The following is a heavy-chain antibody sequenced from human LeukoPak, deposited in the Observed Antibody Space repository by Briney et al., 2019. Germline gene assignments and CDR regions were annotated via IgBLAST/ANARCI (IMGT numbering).Heavy chain of an antibody. D-gene: IGHD1-26*01. Sequence: PGGSLRLSCAASGFTFSSYWMSWVRQAPGKGLEWVANIKQDGSEKYYVDSVKGRFTISRDNAKNSLYLQMNSLRAEDTAVYYCARGPPIGSGSYGYWGQGTLVTVSS. CDR3: ARGPPIGSGSYGY. CDR1: GFTFSSYW. V-gene: IGHV3-7*01. CDR2: IKQDGSEK. J-gene: IGHJ4*02.